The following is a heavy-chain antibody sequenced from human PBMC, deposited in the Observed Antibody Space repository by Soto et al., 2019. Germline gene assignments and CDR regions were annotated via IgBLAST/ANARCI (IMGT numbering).Heavy chain of an antibody. CDR3: ARGPILPGATSWLDP. D-gene: IGHD1-1*01. Sequence: QVQLVQSGAEVKTPGSSVEVSCKASGGIFSSFSITWVRQVPGHGLEWMGGITPMTGTPNYAEKFQGRLTLTADVSTRTANLVLSSLRSEDTAVYYCARGPILPGATSWLDPWGQGTVVIVSS. CDR1: GGIFSSFS. J-gene: IGHJ5*02. CDR2: ITPMTGTP. V-gene: IGHV1-69*01.